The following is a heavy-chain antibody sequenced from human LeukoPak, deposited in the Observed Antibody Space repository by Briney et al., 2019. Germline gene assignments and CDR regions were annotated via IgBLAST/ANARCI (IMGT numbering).Heavy chain of an antibody. D-gene: IGHD3-10*01. CDR1: GGSISSSSYY. J-gene: IGHJ5*02. CDR3: AAGGYGSGSYWFDP. V-gene: IGHV4-39*01. CDR2: IYYSGSI. Sequence: SETLSLTCTVSGGSISSSSYYWGRIRQPPGKGLEWLGSIYYSGSIYYNPSLKSRVTISVDTSKNQFSLKLSSVTAADTAVYYCAAGGYGSGSYWFDPWGQGTLVTVSS.